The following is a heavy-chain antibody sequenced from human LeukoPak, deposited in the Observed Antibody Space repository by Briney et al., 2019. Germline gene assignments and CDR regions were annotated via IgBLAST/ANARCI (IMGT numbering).Heavy chain of an antibody. V-gene: IGHV4-59*08. Sequence: SETLSLTCTVSGGSISSYYWSWIRQPPGKGLEWIGYIYYSGSTSYNPSLKSRVTISVDTSKNQFSLKLSSVTAADTAVYYCARGFTGYDFWSGYYPPYYYYMDVWGKGTTVTVSS. CDR1: GGSISSYY. CDR2: IYYSGST. J-gene: IGHJ6*03. CDR3: ARGFTGYDFWSGYYPPYYYYMDV. D-gene: IGHD3-3*01.